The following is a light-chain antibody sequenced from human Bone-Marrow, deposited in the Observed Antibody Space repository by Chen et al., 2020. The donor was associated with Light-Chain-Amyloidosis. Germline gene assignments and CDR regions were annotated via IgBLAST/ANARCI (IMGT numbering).Light chain of an antibody. CDR2: RDT. V-gene: IGLV3-25*03. CDR3: QSADSSGTYEVI. Sequence: SYELTQPPSVSVSPGQTARITCSGDDLPTKYAYWYQQKPGQAPVLVIHRDTERPWGISERFSGSSSGTTATLTIRGVQAEDEADYHCQSADSSGTYEVIFGGGTKLTVL. CDR1: DLPTKY. J-gene: IGLJ2*01.